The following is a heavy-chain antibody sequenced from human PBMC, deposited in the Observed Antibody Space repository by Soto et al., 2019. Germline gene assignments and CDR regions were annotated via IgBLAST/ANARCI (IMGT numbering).Heavy chain of an antibody. CDR1: GGTFSSYA. V-gene: IGHV1-8*02. D-gene: IGHD3-10*01. CDR2: MNPNSGNT. CDR3: ARGSTMVRGVREHHFDY. J-gene: IGHJ4*02. Sequence: QVQLVQSGAEVKKPGSSVKVSCKASGGTFSSYAISWVRQAPGQGLEWMGGMNPNSGNTGYAQKFQGRVTMTRNTSISTAYMELSSLRSEDTAVYYCARGSTMVRGVREHHFDYWGQGTLVTVSS.